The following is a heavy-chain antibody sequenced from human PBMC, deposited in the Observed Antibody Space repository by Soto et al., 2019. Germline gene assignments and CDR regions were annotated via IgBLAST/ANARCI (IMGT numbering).Heavy chain of an antibody. CDR2: IYYSGRT. CDR3: ARRSRGWLVEYYFDY. D-gene: IGHD6-19*01. Sequence: PSETLSLTCTVSGGSISSSSYYWGWIRQPPGKGLEWIGSIYYSGRTYYNPSLKSRVTISVDTSKNQFSLKLSSVTAADTAVYYCARRSRGWLVEYYFDYWGQGTLVTVSS. CDR1: GGSISSSSYY. J-gene: IGHJ4*02. V-gene: IGHV4-39*01.